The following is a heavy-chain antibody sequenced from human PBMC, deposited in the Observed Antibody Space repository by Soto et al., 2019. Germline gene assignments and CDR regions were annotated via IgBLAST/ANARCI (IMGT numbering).Heavy chain of an antibody. Sequence: SETLSLTCAVSGPSISSGYSWGWIRQTPGKGLEWVGTISHSGRTSYNPSLKGRVTISLDMSKNQFSLKLSSVTAADTAVYYCARVGPLAWNGRWFDPWGQGTLVTVSS. V-gene: IGHV4-38-2*01. J-gene: IGHJ5*02. CDR1: GPSISSGYS. CDR3: ARVGPLAWNGRWFDP. CDR2: ISHSGRT. D-gene: IGHD1-1*01.